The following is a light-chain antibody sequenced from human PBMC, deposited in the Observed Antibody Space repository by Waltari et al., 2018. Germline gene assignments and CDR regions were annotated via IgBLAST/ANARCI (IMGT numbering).Light chain of an antibody. CDR1: QSISSQ. V-gene: IGKV3-15*01. Sequence: EIVMTQSPATLSLSPGDRATLSCRASQSISSQLAWYQQKPGQAPRLLIYGASTRATGIPARFSGSGSGTEFTLTISSLQSEDFAVYFCQQYHESPPITFGPGTKVDIK. J-gene: IGKJ3*01. CDR2: GAS. CDR3: QQYHESPPIT.